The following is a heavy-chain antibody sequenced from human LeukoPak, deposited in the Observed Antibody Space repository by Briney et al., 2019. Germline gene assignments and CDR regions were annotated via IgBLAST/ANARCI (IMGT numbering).Heavy chain of an antibody. V-gene: IGHV3-66*01. J-gene: IGHJ4*01. D-gene: IGHD3-10*01. Sequence: GGSLRLSCAASGFTVSSNYMSWVRQAPGKGLEWVSVIYSGGSTYYADSVKGRFTISRDNSKNTLYLQMNSLRAEDTAVYYCARDSRRWFGEHINWGHGTLVTVSS. CDR3: ARDSRRWFGEHIN. CDR2: IYSGGST. CDR1: GFTVSSNY.